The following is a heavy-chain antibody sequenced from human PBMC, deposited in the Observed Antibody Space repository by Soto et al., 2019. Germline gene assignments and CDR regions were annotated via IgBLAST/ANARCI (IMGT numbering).Heavy chain of an antibody. CDR1: GFTFSSYP. Sequence: GGSLRLSCAASGFTFSSYPMHWVRQAPDKGLQWVAVISYDGSNKFYADSVKGRFTISRDISKNTLYLQMNSLRVDDTAVYYCAKDRLAGNFDYWGQGTQVTVSS. V-gene: IGHV3-30-3*01. J-gene: IGHJ4*02. CDR3: AKDRLAGNFDY. CDR2: ISYDGSNK.